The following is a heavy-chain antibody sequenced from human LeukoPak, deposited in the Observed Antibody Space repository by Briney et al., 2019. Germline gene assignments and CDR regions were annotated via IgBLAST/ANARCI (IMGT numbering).Heavy chain of an antibody. CDR2: IYYSGST. CDR3: AREGDSSSWST. D-gene: IGHD6-13*01. CDR1: VGSISSYY. Sequence: SVTLSLTCTVSVGSISSYYWSWIRQSPGKGLEWIGYIYYSGSTNYNPSLKSRVTISVDTSKNQFSLKLSSVTAADTAVYYCAREGDSSSWSTWGQGTLVTVSS. V-gene: IGHV4-59*01. J-gene: IGHJ5*02.